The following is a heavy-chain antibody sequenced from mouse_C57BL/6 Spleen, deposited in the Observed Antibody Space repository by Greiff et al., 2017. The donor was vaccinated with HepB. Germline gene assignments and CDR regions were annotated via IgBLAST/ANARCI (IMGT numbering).Heavy chain of an antibody. Sequence: QVQLKQSGTELVKPGASVKLSCKASGYTFTSYWMHWVKQRPGQGLEWIGNINPSNGGTNYNEKFKSKATLTVDKSSSTAYMQLSSLTSEDSAVYYCAILWLRRGFYYAMDYWGQGTSVTVSS. CDR1: GYTFTSYW. J-gene: IGHJ4*01. D-gene: IGHD2-2*01. CDR2: INPSNGGT. CDR3: AILWLRRGFYYAMDY. V-gene: IGHV1-53*01.